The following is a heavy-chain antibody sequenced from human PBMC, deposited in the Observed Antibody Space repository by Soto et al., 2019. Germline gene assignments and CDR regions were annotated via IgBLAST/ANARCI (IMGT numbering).Heavy chain of an antibody. J-gene: IGHJ6*02. D-gene: IGHD1-26*01. CDR1: GYSFTSYW. CDR2: IYPGDSDT. CDR3: GGQGGILNYYYYCLYC. Sequence: GESLKISCKGSGYSFTSYWIGWVRQMPGKGLEWKGIIYPGDSDTRYSPSFQGQVTISADKPFSTAYLQRSSLRASDTAMYYCGGQGGILNYYYYCLYCWGQGSRVTVSS. V-gene: IGHV5-51*01.